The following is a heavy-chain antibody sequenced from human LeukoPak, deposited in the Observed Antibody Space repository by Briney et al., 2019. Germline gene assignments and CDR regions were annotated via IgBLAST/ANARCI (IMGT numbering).Heavy chain of an antibody. V-gene: IGHV3-23*01. CDR1: GFMFSSYA. J-gene: IGHJ4*02. CDR2: ISGSGGST. D-gene: IGHD2-2*01. CDR3: AKGRWDQLLSEIDY. Sequence: GGSLRLSCAASGFMFSSYAMSWVRQAPGKGLEWVSGISGSGGSTDYADSVKGRFTISRDNSKNTLYLQMNSLRAEDTAVYYCAKGRWDQLLSEIDYWGQGTLVTVPS.